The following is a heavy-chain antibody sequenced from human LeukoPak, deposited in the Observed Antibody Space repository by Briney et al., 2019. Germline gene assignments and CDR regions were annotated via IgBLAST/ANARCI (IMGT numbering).Heavy chain of an antibody. D-gene: IGHD1-26*01. CDR2: ISRSSSYI. CDR1: GFPFSSSS. J-gene: IGHJ4*02. Sequence: TGGSLTHSRVASGFPFSSSSWNWVRQAPGKGLEWVSSISRSSSYIYYADSVKGRFTISRDNAKNSLYLQMNSLRVEDTAVYYCAREVGIDYWAQGTLVTVSS. V-gene: IGHV3-21*01. CDR3: AREVGIDY.